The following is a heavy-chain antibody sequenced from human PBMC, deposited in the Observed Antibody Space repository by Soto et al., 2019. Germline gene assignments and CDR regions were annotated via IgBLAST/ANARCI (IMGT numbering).Heavy chain of an antibody. CDR1: GYPFSSYG. V-gene: IGHV3-33*01. D-gene: IGHD3-10*01. Sequence: QVQLVESGGGVVQPGRSLRLSCAASGYPFSSYGMHWVRQAPGKGLEWVAMTWYDGGNKYYADSVKGRFTISKDNSKNTVYLQTNSLRPEATAVYYCARDLNYYASGRYPHGMDVWGQGTTVTVSS. J-gene: IGHJ6*02. CDR3: ARDLNYYASGRYPHGMDV. CDR2: TWYDGGNK.